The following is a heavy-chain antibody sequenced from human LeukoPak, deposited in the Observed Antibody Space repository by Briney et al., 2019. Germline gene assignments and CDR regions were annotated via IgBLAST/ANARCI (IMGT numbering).Heavy chain of an antibody. J-gene: IGHJ4*02. D-gene: IGHD3-22*01. CDR3: AKESRRGYYDSSGYFDY. V-gene: IGHV3-23*01. CDR1: GFTFSSYA. Sequence: GGSLRLSCAASGFTFSSYAMSWVRQAPGKGLEWVSGISGSGGSTYYADSVKGRFTISRDNSKNTLYLQMNSLRAEDTAVYYCAKESRRGYYDSSGYFDYWGQGTLVTVSS. CDR2: ISGSGGST.